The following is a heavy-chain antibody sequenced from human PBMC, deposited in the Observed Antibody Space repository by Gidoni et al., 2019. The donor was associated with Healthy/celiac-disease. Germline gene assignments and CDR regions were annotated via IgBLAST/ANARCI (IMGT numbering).Heavy chain of an antibody. CDR2: IKQDGSEK. Sequence: EVQLVESGGGLVQPGGSLRLSCAAYGFTFSSYWMSWVRQAPGKGLEWVANIKQDGSEKYYVDSVKGRLTISRDNAKNSLYLQMNSLRAEDTAVYYCARVSYDFWAPPDAFDIWGQGTMVTVSS. V-gene: IGHV3-7*01. CDR1: GFTFSSYW. CDR3: ARVSYDFWAPPDAFDI. J-gene: IGHJ3*02. D-gene: IGHD3-3*01.